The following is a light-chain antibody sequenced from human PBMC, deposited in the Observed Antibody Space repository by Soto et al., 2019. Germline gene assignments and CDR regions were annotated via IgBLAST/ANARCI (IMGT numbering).Light chain of an antibody. Sequence: EIVMTQSQATLSVSPGERATLSCRASQSVSSNLAWYQQKPGQAPRLLIYGASTRATGIPARFSGSGSGTEFTLTISSLQPEDFATYCCQQSYSTPPTFGQGTKVDIK. CDR2: GAS. CDR3: QQSYSTPPT. V-gene: IGKV3-15*01. J-gene: IGKJ1*01. CDR1: QSVSSN.